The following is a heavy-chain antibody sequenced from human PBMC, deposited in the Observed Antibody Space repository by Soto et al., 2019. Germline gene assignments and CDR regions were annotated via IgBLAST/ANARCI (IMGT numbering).Heavy chain of an antibody. D-gene: IGHD3-22*01. CDR2: ISGSGGST. CDR3: ATDPRTHYYDSSGYYYYYFDY. Sequence: GGSLRLSCAASGFTFSSYAMSWVRQAPGKGLEWVSAISGSGGSTYYADSVKGRFTISRDNSKNTLYLQMNSLRAEDTAVYYCATDPRTHYYDSSGYYYYYFDYWGQGTLVTVSS. CDR1: GFTFSSYA. J-gene: IGHJ4*02. V-gene: IGHV3-23*01.